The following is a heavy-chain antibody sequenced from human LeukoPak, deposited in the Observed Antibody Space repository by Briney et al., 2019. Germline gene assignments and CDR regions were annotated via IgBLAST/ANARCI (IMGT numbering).Heavy chain of an antibody. CDR1: GFTFSSYG. Sequence: PGRSLRLSCAASGFTFSSYGMHWVRQAPGKGLEWVAVIWYDGSNKYYADSVKGRFTISRDNSKNTLYLQMNSLRAEDAAVYYCARDLSTYYYYMDVWGKGTTVTVSS. J-gene: IGHJ6*03. CDR3: ARDLSTYYYYMDV. V-gene: IGHV3-33*01. CDR2: IWYDGSNK.